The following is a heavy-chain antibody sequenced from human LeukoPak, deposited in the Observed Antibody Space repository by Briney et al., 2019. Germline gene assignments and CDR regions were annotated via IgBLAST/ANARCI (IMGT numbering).Heavy chain of an antibody. J-gene: IGHJ4*02. Sequence: GESLKISCKGSGYSFTSYWIGWVRQMPGKGLEWMGIIYPGDSDTRYSPSFQGQVTISADKSISTAYLQWSSLKAPDTAMYYCARAALSGSYYFDYWGQGTLVTVSS. D-gene: IGHD1-26*01. CDR3: ARAALSGSYYFDY. V-gene: IGHV5-51*01. CDR1: GYSFTSYW. CDR2: IYPGDSDT.